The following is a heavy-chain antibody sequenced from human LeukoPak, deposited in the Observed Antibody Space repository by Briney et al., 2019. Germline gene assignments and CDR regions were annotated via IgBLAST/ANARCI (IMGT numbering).Heavy chain of an antibody. D-gene: IGHD6-13*01. CDR2: IYTSGST. V-gene: IGHV4-61*02. CDR1: GGSISGGSYY. CDR3: ARDRSWYDAFDI. J-gene: IGHJ3*02. Sequence: SETLSLTCTVSGGSISGGSYYWSWIRQPAGKGLEWIGRIYTSGSTNYNPSLKSRVTISVDTSKNQFSLKLSSVTAADTAVYYCARDRSWYDAFDIWGQGTMVTVSS.